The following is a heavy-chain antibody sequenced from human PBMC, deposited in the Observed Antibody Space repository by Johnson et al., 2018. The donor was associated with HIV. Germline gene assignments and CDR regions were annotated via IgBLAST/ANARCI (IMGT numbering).Heavy chain of an antibody. CDR1: GFTFSSYW. CDR3: ARDGDEGAFDI. D-gene: IGHD3-10*01. V-gene: IGHV3-7*01. CDR2: IKHDGSEK. J-gene: IGHJ3*02. Sequence: VQLLESGGGLVQPGGSLRLSCAASGFTFSSYWMSWVRQAPGKGLEWVANIKHDGSEKYYVDSVKGRFTISRDNSKNTLYRQMGSLRAEDMAVYYCARDGDEGAFDIWGQGTIVTVSS.